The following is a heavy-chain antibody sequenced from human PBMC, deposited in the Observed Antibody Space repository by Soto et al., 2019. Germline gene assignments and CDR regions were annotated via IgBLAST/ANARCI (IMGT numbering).Heavy chain of an antibody. V-gene: IGHV3-33*01. D-gene: IGHD4-17*01. Sequence: QVQLVESGGGVVQPGRSLRLSCAASGFTFSSYGMHWVRQAPGKGLEWVAVIWYDGSNKYYADSVKGRFTISRDNSKNTLYLQMNSLRAEDTAVYYCSRDPIPYGDYERYFDYWGLGSLVTGSS. J-gene: IGHJ4*02. CDR2: IWYDGSNK. CDR3: SRDPIPYGDYERYFDY. CDR1: GFTFSSYG.